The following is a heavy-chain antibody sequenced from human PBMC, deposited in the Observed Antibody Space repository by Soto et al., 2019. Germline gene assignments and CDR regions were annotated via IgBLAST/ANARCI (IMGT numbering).Heavy chain of an antibody. CDR1: GFTFSSYA. D-gene: IGHD6-6*01. CDR3: AKSMAARPYAFDI. J-gene: IGHJ3*02. CDR2: ISGSGGST. V-gene: IGHV3-23*01. Sequence: GGSLILSCAASGFTFSSYAMSWVRQAPGKGLEWVSAISGSGGSTYYADSVKGRFTISRDNSKNTLYLQMNSLRAEDTAVYYCAKSMAARPYAFDIWGQGTMVTVSS.